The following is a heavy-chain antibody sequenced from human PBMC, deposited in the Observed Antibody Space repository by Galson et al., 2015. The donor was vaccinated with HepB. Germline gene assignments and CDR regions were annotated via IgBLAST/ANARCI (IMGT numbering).Heavy chain of an antibody. CDR2: IYYSGST. Sequence: QVQLQESGPGLVKPSETLSLTCTVSGGSISSYYWSWIRQPPGKGLEWIGYIYYSGSTNYNPSLKSRVTISVDTSKNQFSLKLSSVTAADAAVYYCASLYSSSWYVGYFQHWGRAPWSPSPQ. J-gene: IGHJ1*01. V-gene: IGHV4-59*01. D-gene: IGHD6-13*01. CDR3: ASLYSSSWYVGYFQH. CDR1: GGSISSYY.